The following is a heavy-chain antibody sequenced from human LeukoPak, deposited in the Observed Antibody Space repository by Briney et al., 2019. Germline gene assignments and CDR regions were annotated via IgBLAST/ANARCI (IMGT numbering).Heavy chain of an antibody. CDR1: GDTFTNYY. D-gene: IGHD2-8*02. CDR3: AREESGGYFDY. Sequence: GASVKVSFKASGDTFTNYYIHWVRQAPGQGLEWMGLINPTGTGTNYAQKFRGRVTLTRDTSTTTVYMELSSLRSEDTAVYYCAREESGGYFDYWGQGTPVTVSS. J-gene: IGHJ4*02. V-gene: IGHV1-46*01. CDR2: INPTGTGT.